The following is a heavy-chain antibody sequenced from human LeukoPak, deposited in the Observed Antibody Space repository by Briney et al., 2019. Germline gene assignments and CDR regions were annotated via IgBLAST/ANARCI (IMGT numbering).Heavy chain of an antibody. CDR1: GGSFSGYY. J-gene: IGHJ4*02. CDR2: INHSGST. CDR3: ARAVPNPVVVAAPFDY. V-gene: IGHV4-34*01. D-gene: IGHD2-21*02. Sequence: PSETLSLTCAVYGGSFSGYYWSWIRQPPGKGLEWIGEINHSGSTNYNPSLKSRVTISVDTSKNQFSLKLSSVTAADTAVYYCARAVPNPVVVAAPFDYWGQGTLVTVSS.